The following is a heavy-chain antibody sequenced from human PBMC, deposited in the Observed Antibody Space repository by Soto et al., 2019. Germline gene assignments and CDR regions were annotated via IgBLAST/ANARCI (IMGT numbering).Heavy chain of an antibody. CDR2: ISWTSGSM. V-gene: IGHV3-9*03. D-gene: IGHD3-9*01. CDR3: AKDIYDILTGYSRGDGLDL. CDR1: GFKFDDYA. Sequence: EVQLVESGGDLVQPGRSLRLACTASGFKFDDYAMHLVRQAPGKGLEWVSGISWTSGSMNYADSVKGRFTISRDNAKNSLYLQMNSLRSEDMALYYCAKDIYDILTGYSRGDGLDLWGHGTMVTVSS. J-gene: IGHJ3*01.